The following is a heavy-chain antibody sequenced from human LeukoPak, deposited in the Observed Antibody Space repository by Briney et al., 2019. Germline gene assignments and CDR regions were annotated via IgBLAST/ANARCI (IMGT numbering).Heavy chain of an antibody. CDR1: GFTVSSNY. D-gene: IGHD2-15*01. Sequence: GGSLRLSCAASGFTVSSNYMNWVRQAPGKGLEWVSVLYSGGSTKYAESVKGRFTISRDNSENTLYLQMNSLRVEDTAMYFCARDPPRGFGNAFDIWGQGTMVTVSP. V-gene: IGHV3-53*01. J-gene: IGHJ3*02. CDR3: ARDPPRGFGNAFDI. CDR2: LYSGGST.